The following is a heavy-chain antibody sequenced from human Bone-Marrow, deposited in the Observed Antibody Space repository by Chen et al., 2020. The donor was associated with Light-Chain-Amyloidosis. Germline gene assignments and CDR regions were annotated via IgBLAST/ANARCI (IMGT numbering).Heavy chain of an antibody. CDR3: AREIRLATPAAVTPDY. Sequence: QLQLQESGPGLVRPSETLSRTCTVSGDSIRGTNYYWGWIRQPPGEGLEWIGTISYDGHTSYNPSLNSRVTISLDTSKSQVSLTLSSVTAADSAAYYCAREIRLATPAAVTPDYWGQGTLVTVSS. D-gene: IGHD6-13*01. CDR1: GDSIRGTNYY. CDR2: ISYDGHT. V-gene: IGHV4-39*07. J-gene: IGHJ4*02.